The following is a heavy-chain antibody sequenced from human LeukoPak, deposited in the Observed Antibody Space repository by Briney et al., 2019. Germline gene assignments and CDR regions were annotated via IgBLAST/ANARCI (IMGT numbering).Heavy chain of an antibody. CDR2: ISGSGDHT. J-gene: IGHJ4*02. CDR3: ARGGSYGGYHSY. Sequence: GGSLRLSCAASGFTFNNYAMSWVRQAPGKGLEWVSAISGSGDHTYYADSVKGRFTISRDNAKNSLYLQMNSLRAEDTALYYCARGGSYGGYHSYWGQGTLVTVSS. V-gene: IGHV3-23*01. CDR1: GFTFNNYA. D-gene: IGHD4-23*01.